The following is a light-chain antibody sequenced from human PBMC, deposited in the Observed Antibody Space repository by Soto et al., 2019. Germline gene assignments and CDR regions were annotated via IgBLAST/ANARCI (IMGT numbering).Light chain of an antibody. J-gene: IGKJ4*01. V-gene: IGKV3D-15*01. CDR2: GAL. Sequence: EIVMTQSPATLSVSPGDRATLSCRASPSVSSNLAWYQQKPGQAPRLLMYGALTRATGIPARFSGSGSGTEFSLTISSLQSEDFALYFCQQYNSWPPLTFGGGTKVEIK. CDR3: QQYNSWPPLT. CDR1: PSVSSN.